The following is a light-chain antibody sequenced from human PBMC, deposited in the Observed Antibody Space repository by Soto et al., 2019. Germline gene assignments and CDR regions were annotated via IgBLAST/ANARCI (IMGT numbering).Light chain of an antibody. Sequence: QSALTQPASVSGSLGQSITISCSGTSSDVGGYKYVSWYQQHPGKAPKLMIYEVSNRPSGVSNRFSGSKSGNTASLTISGLQAEDEADYYCGSYSSSNTLGVFGGGTKLTVL. CDR3: GSYSSSNTLGV. V-gene: IGLV2-14*01. CDR1: SSDVGGYKY. CDR2: EVS. J-gene: IGLJ2*01.